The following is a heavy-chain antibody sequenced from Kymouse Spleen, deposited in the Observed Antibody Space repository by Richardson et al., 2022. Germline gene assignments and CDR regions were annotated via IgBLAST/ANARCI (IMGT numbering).Heavy chain of an antibody. J-gene: IGHJ6*02. V-gene: IGHV3-13*01. CDR2: IGTAGDT. D-gene: IGHD6-6*01. Sequence: EVQLVESGGGLVQPGGSLRLSCAASGFTFSSYDMHWVRQATGKGLEWVSAIGTAGDTYYPGSVKGRFTISRENAKNSLYLQMNSLRAGDTAVYYCARAADSSSSYYYYYGMDVWGQGTTVTVSS. CDR1: GFTFSSYD. CDR3: ARAADSSSSYYYYYGMDV.